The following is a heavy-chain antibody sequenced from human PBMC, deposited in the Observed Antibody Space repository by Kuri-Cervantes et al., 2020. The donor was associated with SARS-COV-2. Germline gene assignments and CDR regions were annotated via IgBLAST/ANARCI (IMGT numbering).Heavy chain of an antibody. D-gene: IGHD2-15*01. CDR3: VRGRIPTNFYGMDV. CDR2: VYYSGST. Sequence: SETLSLTCTVAGGSISSSDHYWAWIRQTPGKGLEWIGTVYYSGSTYYNPSLKSRVSISDDTSKNQISLRLTSVTAADRAVYYCVRGRIPTNFYGMDVWGQGTTVTVSS. V-gene: IGHV4-39*02. J-gene: IGHJ6*02. CDR1: GGSISSSDHY.